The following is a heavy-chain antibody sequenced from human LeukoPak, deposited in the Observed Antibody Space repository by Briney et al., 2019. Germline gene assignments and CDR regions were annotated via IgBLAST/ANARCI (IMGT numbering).Heavy chain of an antibody. V-gene: IGHV3-23*01. Sequence: PGGSLRLSCAASGFTFSSYSMNWVRQAPGKGLEWVSAISGSGGSTYYADSVKGRFTISRDNSKNTLYLQMNSLRAEDTAVYYCAKDGSDSSGYSDYWGQGTLVTVSS. CDR3: AKDGSDSSGYSDY. CDR1: GFTFSSYS. D-gene: IGHD3-22*01. CDR2: ISGSGGST. J-gene: IGHJ4*02.